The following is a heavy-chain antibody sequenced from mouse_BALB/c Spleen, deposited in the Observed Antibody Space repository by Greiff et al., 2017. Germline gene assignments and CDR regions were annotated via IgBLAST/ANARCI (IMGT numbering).Heavy chain of an antibody. J-gene: IGHJ3*01. CDR3: ARWGVLYGSSPWFAY. CDR2: IDPANGNT. D-gene: IGHD1-1*01. V-gene: IGHV14-3*02. Sequence: VQLQQSGAELVRPGASVKLSCTASGFNIKDYYMHWVKQRPEQGLEWIGRIDPANGNTKYDPKFQGKATITADTSSNTAYLQLSSLTSEDTAVYYCARWGVLYGSSPWFAYWGQGTLVTVSA. CDR1: GFNIKDYY.